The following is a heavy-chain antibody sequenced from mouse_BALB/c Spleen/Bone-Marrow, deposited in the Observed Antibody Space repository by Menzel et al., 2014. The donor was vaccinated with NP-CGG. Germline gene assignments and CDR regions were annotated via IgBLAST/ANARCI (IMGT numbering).Heavy chain of an antibody. V-gene: IGHV1-54*01. CDR1: GYAFTNYL. J-gene: IGHJ3*01. D-gene: IGHD2-2*01. CDR3: ARSRGYDVGPFAF. Sequence: VKLQESGAELVRPGTSVKVSCKASGYAFTNYLIEWVKQRPGQGLEWIGVINPGSGSSNYNENFKGKATLTADRSSSTAYMLLSSLTSDDSAVYFCARSRGYDVGPFAFWGQGTLVTVSA. CDR2: INPGSGSS.